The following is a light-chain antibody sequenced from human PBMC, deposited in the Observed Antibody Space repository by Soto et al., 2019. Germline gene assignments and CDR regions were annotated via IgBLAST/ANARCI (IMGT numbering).Light chain of an antibody. CDR1: SSNLGAGYD. Sequence: QSVLTQPPSVSGAPGQRVTLSCTGNSSNLGAGYDVHWYKQVPGAAPKLVIFGNRNWPSGVPERFSGSKSGTSASLAITGLQAEDEADYYCQAYDYSLTASVFGGGTKVTVL. CDR2: GNR. J-gene: IGLJ3*02. V-gene: IGLV1-40*01. CDR3: QAYDYSLTASV.